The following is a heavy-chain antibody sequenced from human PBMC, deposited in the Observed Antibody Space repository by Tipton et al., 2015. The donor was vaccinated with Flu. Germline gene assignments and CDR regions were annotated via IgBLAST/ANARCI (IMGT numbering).Heavy chain of an antibody. J-gene: IGHJ4*02. D-gene: IGHD1-26*01. CDR3: ARGIGRPYFDY. CDR1: GGSISRGSYY. Sequence: LRLSCTVSGGSISRGSYYYNWIRQPAGEGLEWIGRIYTNANTNYKASLKSRVTISRDNAKNSLYLQMNSLRDEDSAVYYCARGIGRPYFDYWGQGALVTVSS. V-gene: IGHV4-61*02. CDR2: IYTNANT.